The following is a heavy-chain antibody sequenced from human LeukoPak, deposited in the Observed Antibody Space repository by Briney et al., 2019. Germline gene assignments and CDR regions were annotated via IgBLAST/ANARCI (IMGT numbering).Heavy chain of an antibody. Sequence: SXTLSLTCTVSGGSISSYYWSWIRQPPGKGLEWIGYIYYSGSTNYNPSLKSRVTISVDTSKNQFSLKLSSVTAADTAVYYCARAYGSGSYYAFDYWGQGTLVTVSS. D-gene: IGHD3-10*01. CDR1: GGSISSYY. CDR2: IYYSGST. J-gene: IGHJ4*02. CDR3: ARAYGSGSYYAFDY. V-gene: IGHV4-59*01.